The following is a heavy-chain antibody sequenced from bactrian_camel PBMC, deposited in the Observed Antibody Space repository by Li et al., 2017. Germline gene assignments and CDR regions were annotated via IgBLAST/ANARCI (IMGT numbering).Heavy chain of an antibody. CDR1: GFTFSSVY. V-gene: IGHV3S40*01. CDR2: ISGTGGTT. CDR3: AAEEALRCPDKFGY. Sequence: DVQLVESGGGLVQPGGSLRLSCTASGFTFSSVYTTWVRLAPGKGLEWVSAISGTGGTTYYSDSVKGRFTISRDNTRNTMYLQMNSLKPEDTAMYYCAAEEALRCPDKFGYWGQGTQVTVS. D-gene: IGHD5*01. J-gene: IGHJ6*01.